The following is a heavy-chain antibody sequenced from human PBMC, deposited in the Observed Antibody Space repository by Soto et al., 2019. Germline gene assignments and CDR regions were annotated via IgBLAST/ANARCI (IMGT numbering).Heavy chain of an antibody. Sequence: SETLSLTCAVSGGSISSGGYYWSWIRQHPGKGLEWIGYIYYSGSTYYNPSLKSRVTISVDTSKNQFSLKLSSVTAADTAVYYCARGRDQLLYYFDYWGQGTLVTVSS. CDR2: IYYSGST. CDR1: GGSISSGGYY. J-gene: IGHJ4*02. CDR3: ARGRDQLLYYFDY. D-gene: IGHD2-2*01. V-gene: IGHV4-31*11.